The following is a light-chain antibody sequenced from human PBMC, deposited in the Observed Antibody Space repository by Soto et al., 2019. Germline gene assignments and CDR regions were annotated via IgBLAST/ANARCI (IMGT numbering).Light chain of an antibody. V-gene: IGKV3-11*01. CDR1: QSVSSY. CDR2: DAS. Sequence: EIVLTQSPATLSLSPGERATLSCRASQSVSSYLAWYQQKPGQAPRLLIYDASKRATGIPARFTGSGSGTDFTLTISSLEPEDFAVYYCQQCNNRPVTFGQGTRVEIK. J-gene: IGKJ1*01. CDR3: QQCNNRPVT.